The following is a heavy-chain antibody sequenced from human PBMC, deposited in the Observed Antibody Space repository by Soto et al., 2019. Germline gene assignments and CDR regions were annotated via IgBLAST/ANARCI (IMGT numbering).Heavy chain of an antibody. Sequence: GGSLRLSCAASGFTFSSYGMHWVRQAPGKGLEWVAVISYDGSNKYYADSVKGRFTISRDNSKNTLYLQMNSLRAEDTAVYYCAKVFMAVIWSGYDYWGQGTLVTVSS. V-gene: IGHV3-30*18. D-gene: IGHD3-3*01. CDR2: ISYDGSNK. CDR3: AKVFMAVIWSGYDY. CDR1: GFTFSSYG. J-gene: IGHJ4*02.